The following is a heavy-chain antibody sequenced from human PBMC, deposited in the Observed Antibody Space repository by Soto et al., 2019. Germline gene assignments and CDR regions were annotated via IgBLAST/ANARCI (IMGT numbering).Heavy chain of an antibody. CDR2: IRRKGNSYAA. J-gene: IGHJ5*02. CDR1: GFTFSGSA. V-gene: IGHV3-73*01. CDR3: TSRYNWNYNWFDP. Sequence: GGSLRLSCAASGFTFSGSAMHWVRQASGKGLEWVGRIRRKGNSYAAAYAASVKGRFTISRDDSKNTAYLQMNSLKTEDTAVYYCTSRYNWNYNWFDPWGQGTLVTVSS. D-gene: IGHD1-7*01.